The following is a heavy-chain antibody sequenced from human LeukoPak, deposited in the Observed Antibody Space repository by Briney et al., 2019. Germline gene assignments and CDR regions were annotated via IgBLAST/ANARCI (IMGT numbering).Heavy chain of an antibody. CDR3: ARDRPTGYGSGRNFDY. V-gene: IGHV4-38-2*02. D-gene: IGHD3-10*01. CDR1: GYSVSSGYY. J-gene: IGHJ4*02. Sequence: SETLSLTCSVSGYSVSSGYYWGWIRQPPGKGLEWIGSIYYSGSTYYDPSLKSRVTISVDTSKNQFSLKLSSVTAADTAVYYCARDRPTGYGSGRNFDYWGQGTLVTVSS. CDR2: IYYSGST.